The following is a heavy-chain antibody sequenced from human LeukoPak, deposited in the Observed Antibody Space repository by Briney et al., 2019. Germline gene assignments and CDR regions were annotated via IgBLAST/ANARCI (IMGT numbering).Heavy chain of an antibody. V-gene: IGHV3-23*01. J-gene: IGHJ4*02. Sequence: GGPLRLSCAASGFTFSSYAMSWVRQAPGKGLEWVSAISGSGGSTSYADSVKGRFTISRDNSKNTLYLQMNSLRAEDTAVYYCAKGLLWFGEVPYFDYWGQGTLVTVSS. CDR1: GFTFSSYA. CDR3: AKGLLWFGEVPYFDY. D-gene: IGHD3-10*01. CDR2: ISGSGGST.